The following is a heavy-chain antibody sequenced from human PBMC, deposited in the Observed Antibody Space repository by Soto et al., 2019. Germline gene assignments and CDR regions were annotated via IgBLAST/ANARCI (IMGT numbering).Heavy chain of an antibody. CDR1: GFTFSSYS. CDR2: ISSSSSTI. J-gene: IGHJ2*01. CDR3: ARRSREVRGVITPYWYFDL. V-gene: IGHV3-48*04. Sequence: GGSLRLSCAASGFTFSSYSMNWVRQAPGKGLEWVSYISSSSSTIYYADSVKGRFTISRDNAKNSLYLQMNSLRAEDTAVYYCARRSREVRGVITPYWYFDLWGRGTLVTVSS. D-gene: IGHD3-10*01.